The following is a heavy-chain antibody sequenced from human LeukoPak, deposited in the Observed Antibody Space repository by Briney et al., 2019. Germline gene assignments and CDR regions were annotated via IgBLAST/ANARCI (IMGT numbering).Heavy chain of an antibody. J-gene: IGHJ5*02. V-gene: IGHV4-30-2*01. Sequence: SETLSLTCTVSGGSISSGGYYWSWIRQPPGKGLEWIGYIYHSGSTYYNPSLKSRVTISVDRSKNQFSLKLSSVTAADTAVYYCARTQGGWFDPWGQGTLVTVSS. CDR1: GGSISSGGYY. CDR2: IYHSGST. CDR3: ARTQGGWFDP. D-gene: IGHD3-16*01.